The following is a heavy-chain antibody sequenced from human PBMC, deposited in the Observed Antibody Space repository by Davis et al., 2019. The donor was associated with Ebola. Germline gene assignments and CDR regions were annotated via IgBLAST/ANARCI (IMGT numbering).Heavy chain of an antibody. CDR1: GGSIGSYY. V-gene: IGHV4-59*08. Sequence: SETLSLTCTVSGGSIGSYYWSWIRQPPGKGLEWIGYIYYSGSTNYNPSLKSRVTISVDTSKNQFSLKLSSVTAADTAVYYCARATCSSTSCYYSGYYGMDVWGQGTTVTVSS. J-gene: IGHJ6*02. CDR2: IYYSGST. CDR3: ARATCSSTSCYYSGYYGMDV. D-gene: IGHD2-2*01.